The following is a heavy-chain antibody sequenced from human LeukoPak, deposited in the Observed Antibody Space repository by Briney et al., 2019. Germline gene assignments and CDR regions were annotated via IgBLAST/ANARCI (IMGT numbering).Heavy chain of an antibody. Sequence: GGSLRLSCAASGFTFSNAWMSWVRHAPGKGLEWVGRIKSRTDGGTTEYAAPVKGRFTISRDDSKNTLYLKMNSLKTEDTAVYYCTTAPAAYTFDYWGQGTLVTVSS. V-gene: IGHV3-15*01. CDR1: GFTFSNAW. D-gene: IGHD2-2*01. CDR3: TTAPAAYTFDY. CDR2: IKSRTDGGTT. J-gene: IGHJ4*02.